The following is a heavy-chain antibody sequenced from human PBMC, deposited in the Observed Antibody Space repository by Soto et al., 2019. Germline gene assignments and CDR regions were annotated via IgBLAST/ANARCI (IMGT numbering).Heavy chain of an antibody. CDR1: RFTFSNYA. CDR2: ISDSSGRT. J-gene: IGHJ3*02. Sequence: EVQLLESGGGLVQPGGSLRLSCAASRFTFSNYAMNWVRQAPGKGLAWVSAISDSSGRTYYADSVKGRFTVPRDNSKNTLYLQMNSLRAEDTAVYYCAKAQYCSGGSCYGWGDAFDIWGQGTMVTVSS. V-gene: IGHV3-23*01. CDR3: AKAQYCSGGSCYGWGDAFDI. D-gene: IGHD2-15*01.